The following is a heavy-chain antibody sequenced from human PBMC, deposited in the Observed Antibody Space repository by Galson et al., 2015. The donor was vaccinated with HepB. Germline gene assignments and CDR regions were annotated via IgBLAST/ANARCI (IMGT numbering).Heavy chain of an antibody. CDR1: GYTFTRYV. CDR3: ARVTSIDDFSSGASSCYHYGMDD. Sequence: SVKVSRKASGYTFTRYVILWLRQAPGQGLEWMGGINTNTWTPTQAHVFPGPCVFPLDTSVSTAYLQISCLKTEDTAVYYCARVTSIDDFSSGASSCYHYGMDDWGQGTTVAVSS. J-gene: IGHJ6*02. CDR2: INTNTWTP. V-gene: IGHV7-4-1*02. D-gene: IGHD6-19*01.